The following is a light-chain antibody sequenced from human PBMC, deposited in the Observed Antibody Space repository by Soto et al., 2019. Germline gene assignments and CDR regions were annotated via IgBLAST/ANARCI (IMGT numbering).Light chain of an antibody. J-gene: IGKJ5*01. CDR3: QQYGSSPPSVT. Sequence: EIVLTHSPATLSLSPGERAILSCRASQSINSYLAWYQQKPGQAPRLLIYIASNRATGIPARFSGSGSGTDFTLTISSLEPEDFAVYYCQQYGSSPPSVTFGQGTRLEI. CDR1: QSINSY. CDR2: IAS. V-gene: IGKV3-11*01.